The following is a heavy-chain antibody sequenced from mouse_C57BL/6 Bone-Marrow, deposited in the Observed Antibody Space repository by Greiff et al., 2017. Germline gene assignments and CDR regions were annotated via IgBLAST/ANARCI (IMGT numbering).Heavy chain of an antibody. CDR1: GYTFTSYW. V-gene: IGHV1-50*01. CDR3: ARMGWSFDY. J-gene: IGHJ2*01. Sequence: QVQLQQPGAELVKPGASVKLSCKASGYTFTSYWMQWVKQRPGQGLEWIGEIDPSDSYTNYNQKFKGKATLTVDPSSSTAYMQLSSLTSEDSAVYYCARMGWSFDYWGQGTTLTVSS. CDR2: IDPSDSYT. D-gene: IGHD2-3*01.